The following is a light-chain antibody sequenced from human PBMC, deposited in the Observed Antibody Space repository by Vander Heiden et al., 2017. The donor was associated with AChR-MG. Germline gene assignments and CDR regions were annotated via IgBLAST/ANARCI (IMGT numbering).Light chain of an antibody. J-gene: IGLJ3*02. Sequence: QSVLTQPPSVSGAPGQRVPISCTWRSSNIGAGYDVHWYQQRPGTAPKLLIYGNSNRPSGVPDRFSGSKSGTSASLAITGLQAEDEADYYGQSYDSSLLWVFGGGTKLTVL. CDR3: QSYDSSLLWV. CDR1: SSNIGAGYD. V-gene: IGLV1-40*01. CDR2: GNS.